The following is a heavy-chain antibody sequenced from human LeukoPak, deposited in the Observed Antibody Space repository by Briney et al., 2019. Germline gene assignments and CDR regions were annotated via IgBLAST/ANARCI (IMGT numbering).Heavy chain of an antibody. V-gene: IGHV1-69*13. CDR3: ARVLGRWLQLRYYYYGMDV. Sequence: SVKVSCKASGGTFSSYAISWVRQAPGQGLEWMGGIIPIFGTANYAQKFQGRVTITADESTSTAYMELSSLRSEDTAVYYCARVLGRWLQLRYYYYGMDVWGQGTTVTVSS. CDR2: IIPIFGTA. J-gene: IGHJ6*02. D-gene: IGHD5-24*01. CDR1: GGTFSSYA.